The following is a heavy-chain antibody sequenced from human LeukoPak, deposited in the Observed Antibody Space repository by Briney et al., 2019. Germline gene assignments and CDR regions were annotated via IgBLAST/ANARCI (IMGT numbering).Heavy chain of an antibody. D-gene: IGHD3-22*01. V-gene: IGHV1-18*01. J-gene: IGHJ5*02. CDR1: GYTFTSYG. CDR2: ISAYNGNT. CDR3: ARRDTYYYDSSGYDWFDP. Sequence: GASVTVSCKASGYTFTSYGISWGRQAPGQGLEWRGWISAYNGNTNYAQKLQGRVTMTTDTSTSTAYMELRSLRSDDTAVYYCARRDTYYYDSSGYDWFDPWGQGTLVTASS.